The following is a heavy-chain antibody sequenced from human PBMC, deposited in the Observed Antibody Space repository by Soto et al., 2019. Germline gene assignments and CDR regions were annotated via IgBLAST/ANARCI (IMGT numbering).Heavy chain of an antibody. V-gene: IGHV4-31*03. CDR2: IYYSGTT. CDR1: GGSISVGGYY. J-gene: IGHJ6*02. CDR3: ARAGTTVTRDPWYYGVDV. D-gene: IGHD4-17*01. Sequence: QVQLQESGPGLVKPSQTLSLTCTVSGGSISVGGYYWSWIRQHPGKCLEWIAYIYYSGTTYYNPSLRSRVSISVDTSKSKFSLRLSSVTAADTAVYYCARAGTTVTRDPWYYGVDVWGQGTTVTVSS.